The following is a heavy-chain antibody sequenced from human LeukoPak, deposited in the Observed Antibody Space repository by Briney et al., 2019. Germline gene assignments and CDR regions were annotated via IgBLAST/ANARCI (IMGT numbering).Heavy chain of an antibody. J-gene: IGHJ4*02. V-gene: IGHV4-39*01. CDR2: IYHTGST. Sequence: SETLSLTCTVSSGSISTSNYYWGWIRQPPGKGLEWIGSIYHTGSTYYNPSLKSRVTISVDTSKNQFSLKLSSVTAADTAVYYCARQTRYGSGSYYNPFDYWGQGTLVTVSS. D-gene: IGHD3-10*01. CDR3: ARQTRYGSGSYYNPFDY. CDR1: SGSISTSNYY.